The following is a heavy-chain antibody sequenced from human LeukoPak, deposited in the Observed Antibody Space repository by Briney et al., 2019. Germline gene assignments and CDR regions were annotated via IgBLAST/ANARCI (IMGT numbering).Heavy chain of an antibody. V-gene: IGHV4-59*08. Sequence: SETLSLTCTVSGGSISNYYWTWVRQPPGKGLEWIGFVYYSGSTNYNPFLKSRVTISVDTSNNQFSLKPTSVTAADTAVYYCARAGYSFATGYYFDYWGQGTLVTVSS. CDR1: GGSISNYY. J-gene: IGHJ4*02. CDR2: VYYSGST. D-gene: IGHD5-12*01. CDR3: ARAGYSFATGYYFDY.